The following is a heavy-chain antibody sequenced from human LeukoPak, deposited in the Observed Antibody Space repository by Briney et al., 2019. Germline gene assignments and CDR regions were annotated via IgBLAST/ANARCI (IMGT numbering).Heavy chain of an antibody. Sequence: GRSLRLSCAASGFTFDDYAMHWVRQAPGKGLEWVSLISGDGGSTYYADSVKGRFTISRDNSKNSLYLQMNSLRTEDTALYYCAKDPYYDILTGYEGGGFDYWGQGTLVTVPS. V-gene: IGHV3-43*02. D-gene: IGHD3-9*01. CDR1: GFTFDDYA. CDR2: ISGDGGST. CDR3: AKDPYYDILTGYEGGGFDY. J-gene: IGHJ4*02.